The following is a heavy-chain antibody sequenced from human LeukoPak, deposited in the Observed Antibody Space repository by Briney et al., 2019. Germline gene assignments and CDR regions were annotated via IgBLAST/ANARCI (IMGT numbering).Heavy chain of an antibody. D-gene: IGHD3-22*01. Sequence: ASVKVSCKASGYTFTGYYIHWLRQAPGQGLEWMGWINPESGGTKYAQKFQGRVTMTRDTSITTMFMELSSLRSDDTAVYYCAKDYYYDSSGWLDWGQGTLVTVSS. J-gene: IGHJ4*02. CDR2: INPESGGT. CDR1: GYTFTGYY. V-gene: IGHV1-2*02. CDR3: AKDYYYDSSGWLD.